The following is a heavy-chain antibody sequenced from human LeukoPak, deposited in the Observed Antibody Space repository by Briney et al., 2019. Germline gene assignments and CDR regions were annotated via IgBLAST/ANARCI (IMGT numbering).Heavy chain of an antibody. V-gene: IGHV3-11*06. J-gene: IGHJ5*02. D-gene: IGHD2-15*01. CDR3: ARVPDIVVVAFDP. CDR2: ISSSSSYT. Sequence: GGSLRLSCAASGFTFSDYCMSWIRQAPGKGLEWVSYISSSSSYTNYADSVKGRFTISRDNAKNSLYLQMNSLRAEDTAVYYCARVPDIVVVAFDPWGQGTLVTVSS. CDR1: GFTFSDYC.